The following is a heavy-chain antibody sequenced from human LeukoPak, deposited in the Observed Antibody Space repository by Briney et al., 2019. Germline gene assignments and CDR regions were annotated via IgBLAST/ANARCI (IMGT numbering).Heavy chain of an antibody. CDR1: GYTFTSYG. Sequence: ASVKVSCKASGYTFTSYGISWVRQAPGQGLEWMGWISAYNGNTNYAQKLQGRVTMTTDTSTSTPYMEMRSLRSDDTAVYYCAMSERMNDAFDICGQGKIFTVSS. V-gene: IGHV1-18*04. D-gene: IGHD2-15*01. J-gene: IGHJ3*02. CDR3: AMSERMNDAFDI. CDR2: ISAYNGNT.